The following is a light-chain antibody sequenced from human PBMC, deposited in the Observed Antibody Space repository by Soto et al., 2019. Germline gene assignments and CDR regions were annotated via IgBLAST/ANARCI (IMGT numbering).Light chain of an antibody. CDR2: GAS. J-gene: IGKJ1*01. V-gene: IGKV3-15*01. CDR3: HEYNTWPWT. CDR1: QGLNSN. Sequence: DTVLTQSPATLSVSPGDTATLSCRASQGLNSNLAWYQQKLGQAPRLLIYGASTRAAGIPARFSGSGSGTEFILTISSLQSEDFAVYYCHEYNTWPWTFGQGTKVEIK.